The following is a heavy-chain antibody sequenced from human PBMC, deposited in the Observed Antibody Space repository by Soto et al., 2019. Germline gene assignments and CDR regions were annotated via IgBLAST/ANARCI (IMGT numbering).Heavy chain of an antibody. CDR1: GYTFTGYY. V-gene: IGHV1-2*02. J-gene: IGHJ4*02. Sequence: QVQLVQSGAEVKKPGASVKVSCKASGYTFTGYYMHWVRQAPGQGLEWMGWINPNSGGTNYAQKFQGRVTMTRDTSISTAYMELSRLRADDTAVYYCARAGRSHCSSNSCYTKYFDYWGQGTLVTVSS. CDR3: ARAGRSHCSSNSCYTKYFDY. D-gene: IGHD2-2*01. CDR2: INPNSGGT.